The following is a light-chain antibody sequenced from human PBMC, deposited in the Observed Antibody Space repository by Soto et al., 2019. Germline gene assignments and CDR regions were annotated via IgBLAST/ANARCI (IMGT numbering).Light chain of an antibody. J-gene: IGKJ4*01. V-gene: IGKV1-27*01. Sequence: DIQMTQSPSSLSASVGDRVTITCRASQGISNYLAWYQQKPGKVPKLLIYAASTLQSGVPSRFSGSGSGTDFTINISSLQHEDVATCYCQKYNSAHLTFGGGTKVEIK. CDR2: AAS. CDR1: QGISNY. CDR3: QKYNSAHLT.